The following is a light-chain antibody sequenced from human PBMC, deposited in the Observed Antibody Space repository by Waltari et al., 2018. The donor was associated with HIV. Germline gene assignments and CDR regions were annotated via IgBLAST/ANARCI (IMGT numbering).Light chain of an antibody. V-gene: IGKV3-11*01. J-gene: IGKJ4*01. CDR2: DAS. CDR3: QQRSNWSLVT. CDR1: QSVSSY. Sequence: EIVLTQSPATLSLSPGERATLSCRASQSVSSYLAWYQQKPGQAPRLLIYDASNRATGIPARFSGSGSGTDFTLTTTSLEPEDFAVYYCQQRSNWSLVTFGGGTKVEIK.